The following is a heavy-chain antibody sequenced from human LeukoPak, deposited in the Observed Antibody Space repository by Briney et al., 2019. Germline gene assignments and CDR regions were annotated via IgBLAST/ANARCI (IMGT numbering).Heavy chain of an antibody. Sequence: GESLKISCKGSGYSFTSYWIAWVRQMPGKGLEWMGTIYPGDSDTRYSPSLQGQVTISADKSISTAYLQWSSLKASDTAMYYCARRNYYDSSGYYLRNGMDVWGQGTTLTVSS. D-gene: IGHD3-22*01. J-gene: IGHJ6*02. CDR2: IYPGDSDT. CDR1: GYSFTSYW. CDR3: ARRNYYDSSGYYLRNGMDV. V-gene: IGHV5-51*01.